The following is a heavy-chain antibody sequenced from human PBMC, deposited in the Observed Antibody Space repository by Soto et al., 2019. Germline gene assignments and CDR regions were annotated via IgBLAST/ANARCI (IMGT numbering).Heavy chain of an antibody. CDR2: IYYSGST. CDR1: GGSIRSGDYY. D-gene: IGHD5-12*01. CDR3: ASDGGGYVRPAYHYGLDV. V-gene: IGHV4-30-4*01. J-gene: IGHJ6*02. Sequence: SETLSLTCTVSGGSIRSGDYYWSWIRQPPGKGLEWIGYIYYSGSTYYHPSLQSRVTISVDTSNNQFSLRLTSVTAADTAVYYGASDGGGYVRPAYHYGLDVWGQGTTVTVSS.